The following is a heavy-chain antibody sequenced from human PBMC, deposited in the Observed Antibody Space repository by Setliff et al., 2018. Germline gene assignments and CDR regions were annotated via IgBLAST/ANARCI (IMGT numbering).Heavy chain of an antibody. V-gene: IGHV1-18*01. CDR2: ISPYNGNT. J-gene: IGHJ3*01. D-gene: IGHD3-22*01. CDR3: ARDAPKVVDKFDL. Sequence: GASVKVSCKAFGYTFTKYGIDWVRQAPGQGLEWLGWISPYNGNTDYVYNVRDRITMTTDTSTGTAYTELRSLTSDDSAVYYCARDAPKVVDKFDLWGQGTKVTVSS. CDR1: GYTFTKYG.